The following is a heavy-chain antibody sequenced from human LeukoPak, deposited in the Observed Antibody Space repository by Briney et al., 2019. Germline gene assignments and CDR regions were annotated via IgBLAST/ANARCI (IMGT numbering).Heavy chain of an antibody. Sequence: RSSVKVSCKASGGTFSSYAISWVRQAPGQGLEWMGGIIPIFGTANHAQKFQGRVTITTDESTSTAYMELSSLRSEDTAVYYGAGGPGLGEYYYMDVWGKGTTVTVSS. CDR1: GGTFSSYA. CDR3: AGGPGLGEYYYMDV. V-gene: IGHV1-69*05. D-gene: IGHD3-16*01. CDR2: IIPIFGTA. J-gene: IGHJ6*03.